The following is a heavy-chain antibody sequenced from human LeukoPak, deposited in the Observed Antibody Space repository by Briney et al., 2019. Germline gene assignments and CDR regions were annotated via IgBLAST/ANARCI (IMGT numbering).Heavy chain of an antibody. J-gene: IGHJ4*02. Sequence: GAPVNVSCKASGDSLTVYYMHWVRQAPGRGPEWMGWINPDTGGTNYAQKFQGRVTMTRDTSNSTAYMELTSLRSDDTAVYYCAHGIDYWGQGTLVTVS. V-gene: IGHV1-2*02. CDR2: INPDTGGT. CDR1: GDSLTVYY. CDR3: AHGIDY.